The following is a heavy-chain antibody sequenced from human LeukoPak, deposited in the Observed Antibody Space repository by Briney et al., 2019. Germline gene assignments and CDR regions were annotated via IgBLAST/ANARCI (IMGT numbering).Heavy chain of an antibody. J-gene: IGHJ4*02. D-gene: IGHD6-6*01. CDR2: ISGNGGNT. CDR3: VITSATGPLDY. Sequence: GGSLRLSCAASGFTFSSYAMHWVRQAPGKGLEYVSAISGNGGNTYYADSLKGRFTISRDNSKNTLYLQMSSLRVEDTAVYYCVITSATGPLDYWGQGTLVTVSS. V-gene: IGHV3-64D*09. CDR1: GFTFSSYA.